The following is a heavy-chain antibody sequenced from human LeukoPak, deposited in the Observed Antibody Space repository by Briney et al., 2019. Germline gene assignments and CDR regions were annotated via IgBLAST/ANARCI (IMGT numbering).Heavy chain of an antibody. Sequence: VGALSQFPKAVAFTVTSYGNNFHRQAQGKGLEWVAFIRYDGSNKYYADSVKGRFTISRDNSKNTLFLQMNSLRAEDTAVYYSAKDYSQLVHDYFDYWGEGTLATVSS. CDR1: AFTVTSYG. CDR2: IRYDGSNK. J-gene: IGHJ4*02. V-gene: IGHV3-30*02. D-gene: IGHD6-13*01. CDR3: AKDYSQLVHDYFDY.